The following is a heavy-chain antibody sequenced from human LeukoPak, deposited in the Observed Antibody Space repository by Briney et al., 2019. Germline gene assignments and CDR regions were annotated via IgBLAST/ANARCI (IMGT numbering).Heavy chain of an antibody. CDR3: ARTLGATRAFDI. V-gene: IGHV4-61*08. CDR1: GGSISSGGYY. J-gene: IGHJ3*02. Sequence: PSETLSLTCTVSGGSISSGGYYWSWIRQHPGKGLEWIGYIYYSGSTNYNPSLKSRVTISVDTSKNQFSLKLSSVTAADTAVYYCARTLGATRAFDIWGQGAMVTVSP. D-gene: IGHD1-26*01. CDR2: IYYSGST.